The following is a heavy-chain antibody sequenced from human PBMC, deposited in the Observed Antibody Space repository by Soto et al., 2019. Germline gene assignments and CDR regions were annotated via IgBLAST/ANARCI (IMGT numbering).Heavy chain of an antibody. J-gene: IGHJ4*02. Sequence: EVQLVESGGGLVQPGRSLRLSCAASGFTFDDYAMHWVRQAPGKGLEWVSGISWNSGSIGYADSVKGRFTISRDNAKNSLYLQMNSLRAEDTALYYCAKDLRPYCSSTSCYTFDYWGQGTLVTVSS. CDR2: ISWNSGSI. CDR1: GFTFDDYA. CDR3: AKDLRPYCSSTSCYTFDY. V-gene: IGHV3-9*01. D-gene: IGHD2-2*02.